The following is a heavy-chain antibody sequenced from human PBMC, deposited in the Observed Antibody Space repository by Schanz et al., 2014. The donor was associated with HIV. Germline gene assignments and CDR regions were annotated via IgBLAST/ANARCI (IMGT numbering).Heavy chain of an antibody. V-gene: IGHV3-30*04. Sequence: QVQLVESGGGVVQPGRSLRLSCAASGFTFRDYALHWVRQAPGKGLEWVALIWYDGSKKYYADSVKGRFTISRDISKNTLYLQMNSLRAEDTAVYYCAKEEQQLGGVGGYHFDYWGQGTLVTVSS. J-gene: IGHJ4*02. CDR1: GFTFRDYA. CDR3: AKEEQQLGGVGGYHFDY. D-gene: IGHD6-13*01. CDR2: IWYDGSKK.